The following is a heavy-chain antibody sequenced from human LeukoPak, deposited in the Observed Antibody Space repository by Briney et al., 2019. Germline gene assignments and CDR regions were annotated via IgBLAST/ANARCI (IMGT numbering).Heavy chain of an antibody. J-gene: IGHJ4*02. Sequence: ASVKVSCKASGGTFSSYAISWVRQAPGQGLEWMGWMNPNSGNTGYAQKFQGRVTMTRNTSISTAYMELSSLRSEDTAVYYCARDLATVTTNPDYWGQGTLVTVSS. CDR3: ARDLATVTTNPDY. D-gene: IGHD4-17*01. V-gene: IGHV1-8*02. CDR1: GGTFSSYA. CDR2: MNPNSGNT.